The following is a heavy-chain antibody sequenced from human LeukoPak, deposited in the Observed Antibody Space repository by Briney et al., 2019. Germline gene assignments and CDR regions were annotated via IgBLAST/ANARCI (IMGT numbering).Heavy chain of an antibody. CDR2: ITDSGKP. V-gene: IGHV3-23*01. J-gene: IGHJ4*02. CDR1: GFSFSTYT. D-gene: IGHD3-10*01. Sequence: PGGSLRLSCTASGFSFSTYTMTWVRQAPGKGRECVSGITDSGKPCYADSVKGRFTISRDNSKSTLYLQITSLRAEDTAVYYCASRNYYLDHWGQGALVTVSS. CDR3: ASRNYYLDH.